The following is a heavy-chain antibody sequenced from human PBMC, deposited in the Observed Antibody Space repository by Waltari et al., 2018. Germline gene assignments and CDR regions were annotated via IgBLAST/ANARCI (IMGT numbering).Heavy chain of an antibody. CDR2: ISRTSNYI. J-gene: IGHJ6*04. Sequence: EVQVVESGGGLVKPGGSLRLSCAVSALSFSSASMNGVGQAPGKGLGWGASISRTSNYIYYADSVKGRFTISRDNARSSLFLQMNSLTVEDTAVYYCARGGLNFMDVWGKGTTVTISA. CDR3: ARGGLNFMDV. CDR1: ALSFSSAS. D-gene: IGHD2-15*01. V-gene: IGHV3-21*01.